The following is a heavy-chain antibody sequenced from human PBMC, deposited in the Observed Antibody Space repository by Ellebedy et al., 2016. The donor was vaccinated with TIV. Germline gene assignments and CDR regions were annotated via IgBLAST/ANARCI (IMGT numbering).Heavy chain of an antibody. CDR2: ISSTSSYI. J-gene: IGHJ3*02. V-gene: IGHV3-21*01. D-gene: IGHD1-1*01. CDR1: GFTFSSYS. Sequence: GGSLRLSCAASGFTFSSYSMNWVRQAPGKGLEWVSSISSTSSYIYYADSVKGRFTISRDNAKNSLYLQMNSLRAEDTAVYYCARDKGWVHGAFDIWGQGTMVTVSS. CDR3: ARDKGWVHGAFDI.